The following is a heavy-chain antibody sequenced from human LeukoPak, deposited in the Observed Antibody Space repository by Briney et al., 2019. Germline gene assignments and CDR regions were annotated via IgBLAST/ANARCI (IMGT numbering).Heavy chain of an antibody. D-gene: IGHD2-21*01. J-gene: IGHJ3*02. V-gene: IGHV3-21*01. CDR2: ISSSSSYI. CDR1: GFTFSTHA. Sequence: GGSLRLSCAASGFTFSTHAMSWVRQAPGKGLEWVSSISSSSSYIYYADSVKGRFTISRDNAKNSLYLQMNSLRAEDTAVYYCASLWWEDAFDIWGQGTMVTVSS. CDR3: ASLWWEDAFDI.